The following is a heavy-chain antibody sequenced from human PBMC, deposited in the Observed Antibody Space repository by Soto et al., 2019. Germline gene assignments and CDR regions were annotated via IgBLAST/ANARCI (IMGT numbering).Heavy chain of an antibody. Sequence: SETLSLTCTVSGGSISSYYWSWIRQPPGKGLEWIGYIYYSGSTNYNPSLKSRVTISVDTSKNQFSLKLSSVTAADTAVYYCARDDWVSDDYGDFRRTDAFDIWGQGTMVTVSS. CDR3: ARDDWVSDDYGDFRRTDAFDI. D-gene: IGHD4-17*01. J-gene: IGHJ3*02. V-gene: IGHV4-59*01. CDR1: GGSISSYY. CDR2: IYYSGST.